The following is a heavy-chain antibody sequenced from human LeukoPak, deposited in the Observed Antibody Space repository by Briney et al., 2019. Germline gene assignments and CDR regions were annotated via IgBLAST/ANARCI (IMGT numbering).Heavy chain of an antibody. CDR1: GFTFSSYW. V-gene: IGHV3-48*04. CDR3: AELGITMIGGV. CDR2: ISSSGSTI. D-gene: IGHD3-10*02. Sequence: GGSLRLSCAASGFTFSSYWMSWVRQAPGKGLEWVSYISSSGSTIYYADSVKGRFTISRDNAKNSLYLQVNSLRAEDTAVYYCAELGITMIGGVWGKGTTVTISS. J-gene: IGHJ6*04.